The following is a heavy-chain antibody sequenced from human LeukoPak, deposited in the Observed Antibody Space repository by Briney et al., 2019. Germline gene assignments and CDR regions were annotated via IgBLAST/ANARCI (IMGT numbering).Heavy chain of an antibody. D-gene: IGHD3-3*01. CDR2: IKSDGSET. CDR1: GYTFREYW. V-gene: IGHV3-7*01. CDR3: ARATIFGVVTALGPLDS. Sequence: PGRSLRLSRAASGYTFREYWLTWVRQAPGRGLECVAEIKSDGSETHYVDSVEGRFTISRDNAKNSLYLQMNSLRAEDTAVYYCARATIFGVVTALGPLDSWGQGTLVTVSS. J-gene: IGHJ4*02.